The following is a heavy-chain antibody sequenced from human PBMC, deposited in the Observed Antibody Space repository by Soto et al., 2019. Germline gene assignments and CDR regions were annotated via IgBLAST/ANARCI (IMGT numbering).Heavy chain of an antibody. CDR3: ARHAVHSSCCTDY. D-gene: IGHD6-19*01. V-gene: IGHV4-39*01. J-gene: IGHJ4*02. CDR1: GGSISSSSYY. Sequence: QLQLQESGPGLVKPSETLSLTCTVSGGSISSSSYYWGWIRQPPGKGLEWIGSIYYSGSTYYNPSLNTRVTIAVATSKNRFSPQVSSVTAAYTAVYYCARHAVHSSCCTDYWGQGTLVTVSS. CDR2: IYYSGST.